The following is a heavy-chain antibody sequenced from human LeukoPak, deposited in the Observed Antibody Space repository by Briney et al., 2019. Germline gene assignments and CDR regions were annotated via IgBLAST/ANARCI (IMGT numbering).Heavy chain of an antibody. J-gene: IGHJ3*02. D-gene: IGHD4-23*01. Sequence: KSGGSLRLSCAASGFTFSSYSMNWVRQAPGKGLEWVSSISSSSSYIYYADSVKGRFTISRDNAKNSLYLQMNSLRAEDTAVYYCARGVYGGPDAFDIWGQGTMVTVSS. V-gene: IGHV3-21*01. CDR2: ISSSSSYI. CDR3: ARGVYGGPDAFDI. CDR1: GFTFSSYS.